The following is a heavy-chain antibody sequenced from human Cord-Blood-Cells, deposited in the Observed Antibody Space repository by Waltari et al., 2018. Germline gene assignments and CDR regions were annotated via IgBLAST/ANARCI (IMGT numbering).Heavy chain of an antibody. J-gene: IGHJ4*02. Sequence: EVQLLASGGGLLQHGGSLRLSCAASGFTFSIYALSWVRTAPGQGLEWVSAISGSGGSTYYADSVKGRFTISRDNSKNTLYLQMNSLRAEDTAVYYCAKAGYCSSTSCYDYWGQGTLVTVSS. V-gene: IGHV3-23*01. CDR2: ISGSGGST. CDR1: GFTFSIYA. D-gene: IGHD2-2*01. CDR3: AKAGYCSSTSCYDY.